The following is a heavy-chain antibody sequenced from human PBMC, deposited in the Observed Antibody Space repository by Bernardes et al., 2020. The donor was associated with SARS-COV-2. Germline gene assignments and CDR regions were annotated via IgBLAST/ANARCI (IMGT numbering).Heavy chain of an antibody. CDR1: GGSISTYY. CDR3: AREPPTPDMTASGPLYGMDV. J-gene: IGHJ6*02. Sequence: SETLSLTCTVSGGSISTYYWSWIRRPAGKGLEWIGLIYSSGSTNSHPSLKSRVTMSVDTSKSQFSLKLTSLTAADTAVYYCAREPPTPDMTASGPLYGMDVWGQGTTVTVS. D-gene: IGHD6-13*01. V-gene: IGHV4-4*07. CDR2: IYSSGST.